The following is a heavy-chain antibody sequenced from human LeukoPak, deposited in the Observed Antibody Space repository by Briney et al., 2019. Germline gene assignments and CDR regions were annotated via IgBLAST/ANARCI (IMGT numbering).Heavy chain of an antibody. CDR3: ARARYCSSTSCYTRDVYGMDV. J-gene: IGHJ6*02. D-gene: IGHD2-2*02. V-gene: IGHV1-46*01. Sequence: ASVKVSCKASGYTFTSYYMHWVRQAPGQGLERMGIINPSGGSTSYAQKFQGRVTMTRDTSTSTVYMELSSLRSEDTAVYYCARARYCSSTSCYTRDVYGMDVWGQGTTVTVSS. CDR2: INPSGGST. CDR1: GYTFTSYY.